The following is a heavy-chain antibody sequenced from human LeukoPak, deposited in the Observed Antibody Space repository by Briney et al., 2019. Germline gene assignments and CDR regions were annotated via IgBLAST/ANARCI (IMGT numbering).Heavy chain of an antibody. D-gene: IGHD3-22*01. Sequence: PGRSLRLSCVASGFTFTDYFMSWVRQAPGKGLEWVASIKHNGGEKYYVDSVKGRFTISRDNAKNSLYLEMSSLRVEDTAVYYCARDRGWRSSGYYLYHFDYWGQGTLVTFAS. J-gene: IGHJ4*02. CDR3: ARDRGWRSSGYYLYHFDY. CDR1: GFTFTDYF. V-gene: IGHV3-7*01. CDR2: IKHNGGEK.